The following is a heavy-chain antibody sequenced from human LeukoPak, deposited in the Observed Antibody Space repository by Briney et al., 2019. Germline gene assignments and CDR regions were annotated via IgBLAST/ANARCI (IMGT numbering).Heavy chain of an antibody. CDR2: ISGSGSDI. D-gene: IGHD3-22*01. V-gene: IGHV3-11*01. Sequence: GGSLRLSCATSGFTFSDYYMSWIRQAPGKGLEWLSYISGSGSDINYADSVKGRFTVSRDNAKSALYLQMNSLGVEDTAIYYCAKDGTTMIVQGAFDIWGQGTMVTVSS. CDR1: GFTFSDYY. J-gene: IGHJ3*02. CDR3: AKDGTTMIVQGAFDI.